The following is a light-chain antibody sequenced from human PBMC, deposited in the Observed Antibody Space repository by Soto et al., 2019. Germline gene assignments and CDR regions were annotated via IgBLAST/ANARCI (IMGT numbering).Light chain of an antibody. CDR2: TAS. J-gene: IGKJ3*01. Sequence: DIQLTQSPSSLSASVGDRVTITCRASQNISIFLNWYQQKPGKAPKLLIYTASDLESGVPSRISGGGSGTEFTLSISSLQPEDFATYYCQQSYSTLVTFGPGTKWIS. CDR3: QQSYSTLVT. V-gene: IGKV1-39*01. CDR1: QNISIF.